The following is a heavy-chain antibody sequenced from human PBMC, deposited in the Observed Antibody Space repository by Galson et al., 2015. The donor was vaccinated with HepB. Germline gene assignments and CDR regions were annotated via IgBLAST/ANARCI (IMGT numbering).Heavy chain of an antibody. Sequence: SLRLSCAASGFTVSSNHMSWVRQAPGKGLEWVSVIYSDGSTYYADSVKGRFTTSRDNSKNTLYLQMNSLRAEDTAVYYCAGCGYYYDSSGYYYLDYWGQGTLVTVSS. CDR2: IYSDGST. J-gene: IGHJ4*02. D-gene: IGHD3-22*01. CDR1: GFTVSSNH. CDR3: AGCGYYYDSSGYYYLDY. V-gene: IGHV3-53*01.